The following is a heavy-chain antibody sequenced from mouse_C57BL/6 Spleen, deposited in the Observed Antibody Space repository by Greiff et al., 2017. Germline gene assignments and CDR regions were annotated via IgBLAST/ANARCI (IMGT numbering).Heavy chain of an antibody. Sequence: QVQLQQPGAELVMPGASVKLSCKASGYTFTSYWMHWVKQRPGQGLEWIGEIDPSDSYTNYNQKFKGKSTLTVDKSSSTAYMQLSSLTSEDSAVYYCARGWDGAMDYWGQGTTLTVSS. J-gene: IGHJ2*01. D-gene: IGHD4-1*01. CDR1: GYTFTSYW. CDR2: IDPSDSYT. V-gene: IGHV1-69*01. CDR3: ARGWDGAMDY.